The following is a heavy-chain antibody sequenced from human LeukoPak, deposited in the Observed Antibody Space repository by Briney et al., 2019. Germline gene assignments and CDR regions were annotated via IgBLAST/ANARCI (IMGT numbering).Heavy chain of an antibody. Sequence: SETLSLTCTVSGGSITSYYWSWIRQPPGKGLEWIGYIYSSGSTNYNLSLKSRVTISVDTSKNEFSLKLSSVTAADTAVYSCARHYYDSGGYPNALDIWDQGTMVIVSS. CDR1: GGSITSYY. J-gene: IGHJ3*02. D-gene: IGHD3-22*01. CDR2: IYSSGST. V-gene: IGHV4-4*09. CDR3: ARHYYDSGGYPNALDI.